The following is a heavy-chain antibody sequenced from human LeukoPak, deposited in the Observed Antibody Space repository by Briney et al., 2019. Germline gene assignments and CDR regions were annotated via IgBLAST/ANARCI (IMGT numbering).Heavy chain of an antibody. CDR3: ARWARVGDSSGYSAFDI. D-gene: IGHD3-22*01. J-gene: IGHJ3*02. CDR1: GYTFTSYG. V-gene: IGHV1-69*06. Sequence: ASVKVSCKASGYTFTSYGISWVRQAPGQGLEWMGGIISIFGTANYAQKFQGRVTITADKSTSTAYMELSSLRSEDTAVYYCARWARVGDSSGYSAFDIWGQGTMVTVSS. CDR2: IISIFGTA.